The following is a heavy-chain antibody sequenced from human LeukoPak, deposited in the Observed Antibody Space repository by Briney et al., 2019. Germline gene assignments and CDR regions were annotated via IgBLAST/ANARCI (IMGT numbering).Heavy chain of an antibody. Sequence: PGGPLRLSCAASGFTFSSYAMGWVRQAPGKLLEWVSGISGSGGSTYYADSVNGRFTISRDNSKNTVYLQMNSLRAEDTAVYYCAKQTTVTAFGAFDIWGQGTMVTVSS. V-gene: IGHV3-23*01. CDR3: AKQTTVTAFGAFDI. CDR1: GFTFSSYA. CDR2: ISGSGGST. D-gene: IGHD4-17*01. J-gene: IGHJ3*02.